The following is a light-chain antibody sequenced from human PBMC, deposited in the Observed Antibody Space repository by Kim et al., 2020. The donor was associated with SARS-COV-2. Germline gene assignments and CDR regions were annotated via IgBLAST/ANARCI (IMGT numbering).Light chain of an antibody. CDR2: DVN. J-gene: IGLJ3*02. CDR1: SSDIGAYDF. Sequence: QSALTQPASVSGSPGQSVTISCTGSSSDIGAYDFVSWYQQHPGKAPKLIIHDVNNRPSGVSNRFSGSKSGNTASLTISGLQTEDEASYYCTSYTSRRTPWVFGGGTQLTVL. CDR3: TSYTSRRTPWV. V-gene: IGLV2-14*03.